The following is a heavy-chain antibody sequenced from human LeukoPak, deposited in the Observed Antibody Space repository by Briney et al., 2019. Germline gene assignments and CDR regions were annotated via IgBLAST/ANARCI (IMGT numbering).Heavy chain of an antibody. CDR3: ARGDIVVVPAAISIDY. D-gene: IGHD2-2*01. V-gene: IGHV3-30*04. CDR2: ISYDGSIK. J-gene: IGHJ4*02. Sequence: GGSLRLSCAASGFTFSSYAMHWVRQAPGKGLEWVAVISYDGSIKYYADSVKGRFTISRDNSKNTLYLQMNSLRAEDTAVYYCARGDIVVVPAAISIDYWGQGTLVTVSS. CDR1: GFTFSSYA.